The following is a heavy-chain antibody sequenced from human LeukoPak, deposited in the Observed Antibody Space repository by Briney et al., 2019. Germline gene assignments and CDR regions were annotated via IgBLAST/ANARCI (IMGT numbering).Heavy chain of an antibody. CDR3: TTDEDRNYARKDV. J-gene: IGHJ6*02. CDR2: TVSEIDGGTT. V-gene: IGHV3-15*04. Sequence: GGSLRLSWAASGFTFNYAWMSWVRQVPGKGLEWVGQTVSEIDGGTTDYATPVKGRFTISRDDSKSTLYLQMNSLKIEDTAVYYCTTDEDRNYARKDVWGQGATVTVTS. CDR1: GFTFNYAW. D-gene: IGHD4-11*01.